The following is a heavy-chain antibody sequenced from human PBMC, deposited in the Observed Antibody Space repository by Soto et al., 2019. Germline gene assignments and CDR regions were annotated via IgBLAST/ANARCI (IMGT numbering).Heavy chain of an antibody. CDR1: VFSFSNYT. D-gene: IGHD3-10*01. CDR3: AKDHSAYGVRANAFDY. Sequence: GGSLRLSCAASVFSFSNYTMHWVRQAPGKGLEWVALISYDEIDKYFADAVKGRFTISRDNSKNTLYLQMNSLRAEDTAVYYCAKDHSAYGVRANAFDYWGQATLVTV. J-gene: IGHJ4*02. V-gene: IGHV3-30*04. CDR2: ISYDEIDK.